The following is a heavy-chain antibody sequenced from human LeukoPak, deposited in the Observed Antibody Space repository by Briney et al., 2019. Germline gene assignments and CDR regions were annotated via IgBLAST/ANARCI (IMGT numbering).Heavy chain of an antibody. Sequence: PSETLSLTCAVYGGSFSGYYWSWIRQPPGKGLEWIGYIYYSGSTYYNPSLKSRVTISVDTSKNQFSLKLSSVTAADTAVYYCARAVAPHFDYWGQGTLVTVSS. J-gene: IGHJ4*02. CDR2: IYYSGST. CDR3: ARAVAPHFDY. CDR1: GGSFSGYY. V-gene: IGHV4-30-4*01. D-gene: IGHD4-23*01.